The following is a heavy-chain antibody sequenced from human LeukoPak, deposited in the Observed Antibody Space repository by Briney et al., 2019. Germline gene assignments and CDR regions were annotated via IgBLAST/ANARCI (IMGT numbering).Heavy chain of an antibody. Sequence: GGPLRLSCAASGFTFSSYWMSWVRQAPGKGLEWVANIKQDGSEKYYVDSVKGRFTISRDNAKNSLYLQMNSLRAEDTAVYYCARGGYCSSTSCYTAYDAFDIWGQGTMVTVSS. J-gene: IGHJ3*02. V-gene: IGHV3-7*01. CDR3: ARGGYCSSTSCYTAYDAFDI. CDR1: GFTFSSYW. D-gene: IGHD2-2*02. CDR2: IKQDGSEK.